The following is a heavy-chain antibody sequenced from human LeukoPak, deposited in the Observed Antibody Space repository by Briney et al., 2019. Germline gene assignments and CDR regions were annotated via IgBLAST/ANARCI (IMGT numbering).Heavy chain of an antibody. CDR1: GYSISTNYY. J-gene: IGHJ6*03. V-gene: IGHV4-38-2*02. CDR2: VYHNGEP. Sequence: SETLSLTCTVSGYSISTNYYWAWIRQSPGPGLEWIGSVYHNGEPYYNPSLKSRVIILVDTSKNEFSLRLTSVTAADTAVFYCVTPRSWELSDMAVWGKGTTVIVSS. D-gene: IGHD1-26*01. CDR3: VTPRSWELSDMAV.